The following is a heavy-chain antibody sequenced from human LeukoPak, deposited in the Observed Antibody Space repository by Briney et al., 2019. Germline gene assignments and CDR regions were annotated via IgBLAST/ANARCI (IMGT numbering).Heavy chain of an antibody. CDR3: ASPVAP. CDR1: VFTLRRYA. J-gene: IGHJ5*02. Sequence: PGGSLRLPCAASVFTLRRYAMHWVRQAPGTGREWGAVISYDGSNRYCADSVTGRFTISRDNSKNTLDLQMKSVRAEDTAVYYCASPVAPWGQGTLVTVSS. CDR2: ISYDGSNR. V-gene: IGHV3-30*04.